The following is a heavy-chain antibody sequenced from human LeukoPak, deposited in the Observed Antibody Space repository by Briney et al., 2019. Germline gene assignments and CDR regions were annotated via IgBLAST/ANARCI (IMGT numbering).Heavy chain of an antibody. V-gene: IGHV4-4*07. CDR2: IFTSGNT. D-gene: IGHD4-17*01. CDR3: ARGPTTVTRAFDY. CDR1: GGSFSIYY. J-gene: IGHJ4*02. Sequence: PSETLSLTCTVSGGSFSIYYWTWIRQPAGKGLEWIGHIFTSGNTNYNPSLKSRVTMSVDTSNIQFSLKLRSVTAADTAVYYCARGPTTVTRAFDYWGQGTLVTVSS.